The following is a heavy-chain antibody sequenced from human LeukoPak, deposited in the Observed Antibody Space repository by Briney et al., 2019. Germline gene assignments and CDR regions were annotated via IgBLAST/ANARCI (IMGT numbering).Heavy chain of an antibody. V-gene: IGHV4-59*01. CDR2: IYYSGST. CDR3: ARDSSGWYHWFDP. J-gene: IGHJ5*02. Sequence: NPSETLSLTCAVYGGSISSYYWSWIRQPPGKGLEWIGYIYYSGSTNYNPSLKSRVTISVDTSKNQFSLKLSSVTAADTAVYYCARDSSGWYHWFDPWGQGTLVTVSS. D-gene: IGHD6-19*01. CDR1: GGSISSYY.